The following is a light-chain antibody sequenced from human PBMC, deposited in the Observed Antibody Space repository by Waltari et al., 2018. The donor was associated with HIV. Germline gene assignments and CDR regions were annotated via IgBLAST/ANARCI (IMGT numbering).Light chain of an antibody. Sequence: QSALTQPASVSGSPGQSITISCTGPSSDVGGYNYVSWYQQHPGKAPKIMSYDFSKRPSGVSNRFSGSKSGNTASLTISGLQAEDEADYYCCSYAGSSTWVFGGGTKLTVL. V-gene: IGLV2-23*02. CDR3: CSYAGSSTWV. CDR2: DFS. CDR1: SSDVGGYNY. J-gene: IGLJ3*02.